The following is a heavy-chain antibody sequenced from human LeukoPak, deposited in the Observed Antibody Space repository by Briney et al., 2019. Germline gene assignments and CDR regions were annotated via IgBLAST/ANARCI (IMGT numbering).Heavy chain of an antibody. J-gene: IGHJ4*02. CDR1: GFTFSSYA. CDR2: ISSSSSYI. D-gene: IGHD4-17*01. V-gene: IGHV3-21*01. CDR3: AGMNDYGDYFDY. Sequence: GGSLRLSCAASGFTFSSYAMNWVRQAPGKGLEWVSSISSSSSYIYYADSVKGRFTISSDNAKNSLYLQMNSLRAEDTAVYYCAGMNDYGDYFDYWGQGTLVTVSS.